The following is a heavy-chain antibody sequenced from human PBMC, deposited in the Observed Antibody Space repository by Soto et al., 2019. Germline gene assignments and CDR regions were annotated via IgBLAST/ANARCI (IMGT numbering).Heavy chain of an antibody. D-gene: IGHD3-3*01. CDR1: GYTLTELS. CDR2: FDPEDGET. Sequence: ASVKVSCKVSGYTLTELSMHWVRQAPGKGLEWMGGFDPEDGETIYAQKFQGRVTMTEDTSTDTAYMELSSLRSEDTAVYYCATEPLTDFGVVIPNWVYWGQGTLVTVSS. J-gene: IGHJ4*02. CDR3: ATEPLTDFGVVIPNWVY. V-gene: IGHV1-24*01.